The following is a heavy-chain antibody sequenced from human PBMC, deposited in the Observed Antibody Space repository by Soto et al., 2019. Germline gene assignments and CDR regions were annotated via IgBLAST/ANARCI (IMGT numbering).Heavy chain of an antibody. CDR3: ARGLRYHEMATTLNWYFDL. D-gene: IGHD1-1*01. V-gene: IGHV4-31*03. Sequence: QVQLQESGPGLVKPSQTLSLTCTVSGGSISSGGYYWSWIRQHPGKGLEWIGYIYYSGSTYYNPSLKSRVTISVDTSKNQFSLKLSSVAAADTAVYYCARGLRYHEMATTLNWYFDLWGRGTLVTVSS. CDR1: GGSISSGGYY. J-gene: IGHJ2*01. CDR2: IYYSGST.